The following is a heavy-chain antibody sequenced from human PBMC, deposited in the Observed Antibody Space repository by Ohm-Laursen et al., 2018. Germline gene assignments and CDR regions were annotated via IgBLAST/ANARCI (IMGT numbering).Heavy chain of an antibody. CDR3: ARLDSSSWYPPPNSYGMDV. V-gene: IGHV1-69*13. D-gene: IGHD6-13*01. CDR1: GGTFSSYA. J-gene: IGHJ6*02. Sequence: VKISCKASGGTFSSYAISWVRQAPGHGLEWMGGIIPIFGTADYAQKFQGRVTITADESTSTAYMELSSLRSEDTAVYYCARLDSSSWYPPPNSYGMDVWGQGTTVTVSS. CDR2: IIPIFGTA.